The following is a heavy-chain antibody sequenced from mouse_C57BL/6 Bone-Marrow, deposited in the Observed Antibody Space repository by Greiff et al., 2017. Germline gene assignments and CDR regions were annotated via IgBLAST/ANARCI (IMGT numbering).Heavy chain of an antibody. CDR2: IDPSDSYT. D-gene: IGHD2-3*01. CDR3: ARGWDGYPYAMDY. Sequence: QVQLQQPGAELVMPGASVKLSCKASGYTFTSYWMHWVKQRPGQGLEWIGEIDPSDSYTNYNQKFKGKSTLTVDKSSSTAYMQLSSLTSEDPAVYYCARGWDGYPYAMDYWGQGTSVTVSS. J-gene: IGHJ4*01. CDR1: GYTFTSYW. V-gene: IGHV1-69*01.